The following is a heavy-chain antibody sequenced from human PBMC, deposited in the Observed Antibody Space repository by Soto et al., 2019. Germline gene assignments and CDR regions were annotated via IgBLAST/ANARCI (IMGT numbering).Heavy chain of an antibody. J-gene: IGHJ5*02. CDR2: IYWDDDK. CDR1: AFSLRTRGVG. Sequence: QITLKESGPTLVKPTQTLTLTCTFSAFSLRTRGVGVGWIRQPPGKALEWLALIYWDDDKRYNPSLKSRLTLPKYTAKNQVVHTMTHMDPRDTGTYYCAHGDGSYSESRGRLGFDPWGQGTLVTVSS. V-gene: IGHV2-5*02. D-gene: IGHD3-22*01. CDR3: AHGDGSYSESRGRLGFDP.